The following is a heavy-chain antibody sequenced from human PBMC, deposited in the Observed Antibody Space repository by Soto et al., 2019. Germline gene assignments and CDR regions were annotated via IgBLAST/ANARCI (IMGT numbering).Heavy chain of an antibody. V-gene: IGHV3-73*01. D-gene: IGHD6-13*01. CDR3: TTYSSSYYYGMDV. J-gene: IGHJ6*02. CDR2: IRSKANSYAT. CDR1: GFTFSGSA. Sequence: LRLSCAASGFTFSGSAMHWVRQASGKGLEWVGRIRSKANSYATAYAASVKGRFTISRDDSKNTAYLQMNSLKAEDTAVYYCTTYSSSYYYGMDVWGQGTTVTVSS.